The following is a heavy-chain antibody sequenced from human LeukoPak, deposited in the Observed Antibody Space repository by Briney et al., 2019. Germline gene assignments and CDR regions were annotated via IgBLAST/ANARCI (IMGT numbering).Heavy chain of an antibody. D-gene: IGHD6-19*01. CDR1: GFTFSSYA. CDR3: AKAAYSSGWYEGAWYFDY. CDR2: ISGSGGST. Sequence: GGSLRLSCAASGFTFSSYAMSWVRQAPGKGLEWVSAISGSGGSTYYADSVKGRFTISRDNSKNTLYLQMNSLRAEDTAVYYCAKAAYSSGWYEGAWYFDYWGQGTLVTVSS. V-gene: IGHV3-23*01. J-gene: IGHJ4*02.